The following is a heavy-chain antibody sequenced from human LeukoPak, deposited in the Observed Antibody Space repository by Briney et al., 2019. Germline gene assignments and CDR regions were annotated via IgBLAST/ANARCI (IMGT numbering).Heavy chain of an antibody. CDR2: IYTSGGT. CDR3: ARTLGWASSRYPFDG. D-gene: IGHD3-16*02. CDR1: GDSISSYY. Sequence: SETLSLTCTVSGDSISSYYWSWIRQPPGKGLEWIGYIYTSGGTNYIPSLKGRVTISVDTSKNQFSLKVNSVTAADTAVYYCARTLGWASSRYPFDGWGQGTLVTVSS. J-gene: IGHJ4*02. V-gene: IGHV4-4*08.